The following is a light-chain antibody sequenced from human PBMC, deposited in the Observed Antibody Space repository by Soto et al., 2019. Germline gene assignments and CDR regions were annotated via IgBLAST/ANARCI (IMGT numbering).Light chain of an antibody. CDR2: GTS. CDR3: QYYGSPSWT. V-gene: IGKV3-20*01. J-gene: IGKJ1*01. Sequence: EIVLTQSPGTLSLSPGERATLSCRASQSVTSNYLALYQQRPGQAPRLLIFGTSSRATGIPDKFSGSGSGTHFTLTISRLEPYDFAEYYCQYYGSPSWTFGQGTKVGIK. CDR1: QSVTSNY.